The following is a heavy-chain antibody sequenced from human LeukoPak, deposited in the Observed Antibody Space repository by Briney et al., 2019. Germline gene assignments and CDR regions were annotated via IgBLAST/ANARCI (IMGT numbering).Heavy chain of an antibody. J-gene: IGHJ5*02. CDR3: ERAPRRTRWFDP. V-gene: IGHV4-39*01. CDR2: IYYSGST. Sequence: PSETLSLTCTVSGGSISSSSYYWGWIRQPPGKGLEWIGSIYYSGSTYYNPSLKSRVTISVDTSKNQSSLKLTSVTAADTAVYYCERAPRRTRWFDPWGQGTLVTVSS. CDR1: GGSISSSSYY.